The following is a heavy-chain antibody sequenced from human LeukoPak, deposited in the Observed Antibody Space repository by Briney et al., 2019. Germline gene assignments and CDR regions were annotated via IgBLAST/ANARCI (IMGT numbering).Heavy chain of an antibody. J-gene: IGHJ4*02. CDR2: IRYDGSNK. Sequence: PGGSLRLSCAASGFTFSNAWMSWVRQAPGKGLEWVAFIRYDGSNKYYADSVKGRFTISRDNSKNTLYLQMNSLRAEDTAVYYCAKDLDYYGSGSAFDYWGQGTLVTVSS. V-gene: IGHV3-30*02. CDR1: GFTFSNAW. D-gene: IGHD3-10*01. CDR3: AKDLDYYGSGSAFDY.